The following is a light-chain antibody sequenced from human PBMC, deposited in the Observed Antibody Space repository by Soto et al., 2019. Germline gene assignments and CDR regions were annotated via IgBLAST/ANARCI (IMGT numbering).Light chain of an antibody. CDR2: KAS. V-gene: IGKV1-5*03. CDR3: QQYSGYLWT. CDR1: QIIGSW. J-gene: IGKJ1*01. Sequence: DIEMNQSPSTLSASVGDRVTITCRASQIIGSWLAWYQQKPGKAPKLLVYKASILQSGVPSRFSGSESGTEFALTISSLQPDDFASYYCQQYSGYLWTVGQGTKVEVK.